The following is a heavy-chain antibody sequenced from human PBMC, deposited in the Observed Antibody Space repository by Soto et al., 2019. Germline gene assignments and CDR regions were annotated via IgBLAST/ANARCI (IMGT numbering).Heavy chain of an antibody. CDR1: GGSISSGGYY. Sequence: PSETLSLTCTVSGGSISSGGYYWSWIRQHPGKGLEWIGYIYYSGSTYYNPSLKSRVTISVDTSKNQFSLKLSSVTAADTAVYYCARAAYTAYYYYGMDVWGQGTTVTVS. V-gene: IGHV4-31*03. CDR3: ARAAYTAYYYYGMDV. CDR2: IYYSGST. J-gene: IGHJ6*02. D-gene: IGHD2-2*02.